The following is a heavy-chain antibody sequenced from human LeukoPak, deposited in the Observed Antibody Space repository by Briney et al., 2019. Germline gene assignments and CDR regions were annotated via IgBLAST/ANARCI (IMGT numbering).Heavy chain of an antibody. CDR3: ARYNEHYYYYGMDV. CDR1: GFTVSSNY. V-gene: IGHV3-53*05. D-gene: IGHD1-14*01. Sequence: GGSLRLSCAASGFTVSSNYMSWVRQAPGKGLEWVSVIYSGGSTYYADSVKGRFTISRDNSKNTLYLQMNSLRAEDTAVYYCARYNEHYYYYGMDVWGQGTTVTVSS. CDR2: IYSGGST. J-gene: IGHJ6*02.